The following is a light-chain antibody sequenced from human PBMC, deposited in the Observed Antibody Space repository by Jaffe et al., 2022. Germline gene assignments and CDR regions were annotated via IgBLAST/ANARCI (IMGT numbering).Light chain of an antibody. CDR3: QQSYTTS. V-gene: IGKV1-39*01. J-gene: IGKJ4*01. CDR2: AAS. CDR1: QNINRY. Sequence: DIQMTQSPSSLSASVGDRVTITCRASQNINRYLNWYQQKPGKAPKLLIYAASTLQSGVPSRFSGSGSGTDFTLTISSLQPEDFATYYCQQSYTTSFGGGTKVEIK.